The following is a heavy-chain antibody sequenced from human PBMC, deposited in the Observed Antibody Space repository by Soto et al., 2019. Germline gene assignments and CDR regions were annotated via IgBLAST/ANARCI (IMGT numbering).Heavy chain of an antibody. D-gene: IGHD3-9*01. CDR1: GFSLSTSGMC. V-gene: IGHV2-70*01. CDR3: ARAHSYYDILTGYSMSTIDY. Sequence: SGPTLVNPTQTLTLTCTFSGFSLSTSGMCVSWIRQPPGKALVWLALIDWDDDRYYSTSLKTRLTISKDTSKNQVVLTMTNMDPVDTATYYCARAHSYYDILTGYSMSTIDYWGQGTLVTVSS. J-gene: IGHJ4*02. CDR2: IDWDDDR.